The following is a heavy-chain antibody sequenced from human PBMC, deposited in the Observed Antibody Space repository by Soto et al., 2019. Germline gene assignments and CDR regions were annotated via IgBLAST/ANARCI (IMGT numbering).Heavy chain of an antibody. CDR3: TTAGLGYCSGGSCYSLDFDY. CDR1: GFTFSNAW. D-gene: IGHD2-15*01. Sequence: GGSLRLSCAASGFTFSNAWMSWVRQAPGKGLEWVGRIKSKTDGGTTDYAAPVKGRFTISRDDSKNTLYLQMNSLKTEDTAVYYCTTAGLGYCSGGSCYSLDFDYWGQGTLVTVS. J-gene: IGHJ4*02. CDR2: IKSKTDGGTT. V-gene: IGHV3-15*01.